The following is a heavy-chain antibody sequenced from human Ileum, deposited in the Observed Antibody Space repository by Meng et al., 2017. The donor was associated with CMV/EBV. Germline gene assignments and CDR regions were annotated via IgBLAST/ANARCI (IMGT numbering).Heavy chain of an antibody. J-gene: IGHJ5*02. CDR3: TRDHIGGQDFWSGYYDS. CDR1: GFAFSNNW. CDR2: LNSDGSST. Sequence: GGSLRLSCAASGFAFSNNWMHWVRQAPGQGLVWISRLNSDGSSTNYADSVKGRFIISRDNAENTLYLQMNSLRVEDTAIYYCTRDHIGGQDFWSGYYDSWGQGALVTVSS. D-gene: IGHD3-3*01. V-gene: IGHV3-74*01.